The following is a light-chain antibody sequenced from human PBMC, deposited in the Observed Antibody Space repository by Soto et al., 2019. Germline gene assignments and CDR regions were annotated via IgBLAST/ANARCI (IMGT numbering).Light chain of an antibody. CDR3: QQRSNWPLT. Sequence: EIALAQSPATLSLSPGERATLSCRASQSVSSDLAWYQQKPGQAPSLLIYDASNRATGIPARFSGSGSGTDFTLTIRSLEPEDFAVYYCQQRSNWPLTFGGGTKVDIK. CDR2: DAS. CDR1: QSVSSD. J-gene: IGKJ4*01. V-gene: IGKV3-11*01.